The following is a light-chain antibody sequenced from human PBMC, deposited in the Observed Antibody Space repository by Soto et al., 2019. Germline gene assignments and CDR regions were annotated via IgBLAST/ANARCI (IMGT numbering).Light chain of an antibody. J-gene: IGKJ2*01. CDR3: QQYGSSPLYT. CDR1: QSVSSSY. Sequence: EIVLTQSPGTLSLSPGERATLSCRASQSVSSSYLAWYQQKPCQAPRLLIYGASSSATGIPDRFSGSGSGTDFTLTIRRLEPEDSAVYYGQQYGSSPLYTFGQGTKLEIK. V-gene: IGKV3-20*01. CDR2: GAS.